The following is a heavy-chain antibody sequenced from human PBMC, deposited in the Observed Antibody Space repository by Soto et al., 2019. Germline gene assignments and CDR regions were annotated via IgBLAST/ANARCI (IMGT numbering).Heavy chain of an antibody. D-gene: IGHD3-9*01. Sequence: GESLKISCKGSGYNFAGYWIAGVRQMPGKGLELMGIIYPSDSDTRYSPSFQGQVTISADKSFSTAYLQWSSLKASDTAIYFCARLELTGLDNWGQGTPVTVSS. CDR1: GYNFAGYW. CDR2: IYPSDSDT. V-gene: IGHV5-51*01. CDR3: ARLELTGLDN. J-gene: IGHJ4*02.